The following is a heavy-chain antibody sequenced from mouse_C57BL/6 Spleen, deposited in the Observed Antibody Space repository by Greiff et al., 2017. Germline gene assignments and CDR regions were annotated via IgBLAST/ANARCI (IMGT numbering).Heavy chain of an antibody. V-gene: IGHV1-55*01. CDR1: GYTFTSYW. Sequence: VQLQESGAELVKPGASVKMSCKASGYTFTSYWITWVKQRPGQGLEWIGDIYPGSGSTNYNEKFKSKATLTVDTSSSTAYMQLSSLTSEDSAVYYCAREDYYGSRGLDYWGQGTTLTVSS. CDR3: AREDYYGSRGLDY. J-gene: IGHJ2*01. D-gene: IGHD1-1*01. CDR2: IYPGSGST.